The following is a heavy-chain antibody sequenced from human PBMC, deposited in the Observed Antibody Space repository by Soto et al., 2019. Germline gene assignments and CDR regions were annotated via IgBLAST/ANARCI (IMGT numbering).Heavy chain of an antibody. Sequence: SDTLSLTCSFSVVSFISDDCTLILQPPDKGLEWIGEITHRGSTNYNPSLKSMVTMSVDTSKNQFSLKVTSVTAADTAVYFCARGNQKMESAKQPTEPWGKGTLVNVSS. J-gene: IGHJ4*02. D-gene: IGHD4-4*01. V-gene: IGHV4-34*01. CDR3: ARGNQKMESAKQPTEP. CDR2: ITHRGST. CDR1: VVSFISDD.